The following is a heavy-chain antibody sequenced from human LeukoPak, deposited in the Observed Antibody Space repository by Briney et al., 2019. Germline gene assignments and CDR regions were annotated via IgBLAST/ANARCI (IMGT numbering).Heavy chain of an antibody. CDR1: GGSISSGAYY. CDR2: GYFRGNT. D-gene: IGHD3-22*01. J-gene: IGHJ4*02. Sequence: SETLSLTCTVSGGSISSGAYYWSWIRQVPGKGLEWIGYGYFRGNTFYNPSLKGRVTISVDTSNNHFSLQLNSVTAADTAVYYCARDENYCYFIWGQGTQVTVSS. CDR3: ARDENYCYFI. V-gene: IGHV4-31*03.